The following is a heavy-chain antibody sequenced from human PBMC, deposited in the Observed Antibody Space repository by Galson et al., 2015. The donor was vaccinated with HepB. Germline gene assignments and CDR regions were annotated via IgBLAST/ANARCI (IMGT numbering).Heavy chain of an antibody. CDR1: GFTFNNYY. D-gene: IGHD4-17*01. V-gene: IGHV3-74*01. CDR2: IASDGTTT. Sequence: SLRLSCAASGFTFNNYYMHWVRQAPGKGLVWVSRIASDGTTTDYADSVKGRFTISRDNAKNRLYLQMNSLGAEDTAMYYCTRLTTVKDYWGQGTLVTVSS. CDR3: TRLTTVKDY. J-gene: IGHJ4*02.